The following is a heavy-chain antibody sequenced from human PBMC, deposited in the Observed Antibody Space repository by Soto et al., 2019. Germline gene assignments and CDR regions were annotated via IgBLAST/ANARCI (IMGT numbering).Heavy chain of an antibody. Sequence: ASVKVSCKASGYTFTGYYMHWVRQAPGQGLEWMGWINPNSGGTNYAQKFQGWVTMTRDTSISTAYMELSRLRFDDTAVYYCARAERITIFGVVDQYYYYGMDVWGQGTTVTVSS. D-gene: IGHD3-3*01. CDR2: INPNSGGT. J-gene: IGHJ6*02. V-gene: IGHV1-2*04. CDR1: GYTFTGYY. CDR3: ARAERITIFGVVDQYYYYGMDV.